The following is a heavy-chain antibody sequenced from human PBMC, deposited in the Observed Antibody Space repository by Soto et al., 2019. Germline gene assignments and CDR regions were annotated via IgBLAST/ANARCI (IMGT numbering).Heavy chain of an antibody. CDR3: ARDAWYYDSSGSNWFDP. J-gene: IGHJ5*02. Sequence: SETLSLTCTVSGGPISSGDYHWSWMRQPPGKCLEWIGYIYSSGSTYYNPSLKSRVTISVDTSKNQFSLKLSFVTAADTAVYYCARDAWYYDSSGSNWFDPWGQGTLVTVSS. CDR2: IYSSGST. D-gene: IGHD3-22*01. CDR1: GGPISSGDYH. V-gene: IGHV4-30-4*01.